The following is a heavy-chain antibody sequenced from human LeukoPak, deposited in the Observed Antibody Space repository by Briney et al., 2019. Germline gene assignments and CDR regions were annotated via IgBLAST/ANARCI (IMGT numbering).Heavy chain of an antibody. CDR3: ARDGVLTGYYWAGFDY. J-gene: IGHJ4*02. CDR1: GFTFSSYW. Sequence: SGGSLRLSCAASGFTFSSYWMSWVRQAPGKGLEWVSSISSSSSYIYYADSVKGRFTISRDNAKNSLYLQMNSLRAEDTAVYYCARDGVLTGYYWAGFDYWGQGTLVTVSS. V-gene: IGHV3-21*01. D-gene: IGHD3-9*01. CDR2: ISSSSSYI.